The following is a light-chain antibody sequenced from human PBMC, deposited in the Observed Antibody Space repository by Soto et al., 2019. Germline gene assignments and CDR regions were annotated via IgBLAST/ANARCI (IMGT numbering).Light chain of an antibody. CDR1: SSDVGLYDY. J-gene: IGLJ1*01. V-gene: IGLV2-8*01. CDR3: SSSGGKSNHV. Sequence: QSPLRQPPSASGSPGQSVTISCTGTSSDVGLYDYVSWYQQHPGKVPKLLIYEVTQRPSGVPDRFSGSKSGNTASLTVSGLQAEDEADYYCSSSGGKSNHVFGTGTNVTVL. CDR2: EVT.